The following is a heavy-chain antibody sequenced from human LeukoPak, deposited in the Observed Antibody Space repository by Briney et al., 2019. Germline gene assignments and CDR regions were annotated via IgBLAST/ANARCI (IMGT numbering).Heavy chain of an antibody. J-gene: IGHJ4*02. CDR2: IYYTGST. V-gene: IGHV4-39*01. D-gene: IGHD1-26*01. CDR3: AKSGGYGLIDY. CDR1: GASISSTPYY. Sequence: PSETLSLACAVSGASISSTPYYWGWIRQPPGKGLEWIGNIYYTGSTYYNASLQSRVTISIDTSKNQFSLRLNSVTAADTAMYYCAKSGGYGLIDYWGQGTLVTVSS.